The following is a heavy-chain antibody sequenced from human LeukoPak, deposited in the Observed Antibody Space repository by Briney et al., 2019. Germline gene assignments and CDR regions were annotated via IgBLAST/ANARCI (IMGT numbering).Heavy chain of an antibody. J-gene: IGHJ6*03. D-gene: IGHD2-15*01. CDR3: ARATDCSGGSCYHGAGYYYMDV. CDR2: IYYSGTT. CDR1: GDSISGFY. Sequence: PSETLSLTCTVSGDSISGFYWRWIRQPPGKGLEWIGYIYYSGTTNYNPSLKSRLTISVDTSKNQFSLKLSSVTAADTAVYYCARATDCSGGSCYHGAGYYYMDVWGKGTTVTVSS. V-gene: IGHV4-59*01.